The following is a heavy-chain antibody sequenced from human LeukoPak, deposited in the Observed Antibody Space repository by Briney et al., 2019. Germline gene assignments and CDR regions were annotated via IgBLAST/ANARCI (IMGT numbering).Heavy chain of an antibody. CDR1: GFTFSGYV. Sequence: GGSLRLSCAASGFTFSGYVMTWVRQAPGKGLECVSSITFSSSHIYYADSVKGRFTISRDNTKDSLYLQMNSLRAEDTAIYYCARGPQFSGPGWFDPWGXGTLVTVSS. CDR3: ARGPQFSGPGWFDP. D-gene: IGHD3-10*01. CDR2: ITFSSSHI. J-gene: IGHJ5*02. V-gene: IGHV3-21*01.